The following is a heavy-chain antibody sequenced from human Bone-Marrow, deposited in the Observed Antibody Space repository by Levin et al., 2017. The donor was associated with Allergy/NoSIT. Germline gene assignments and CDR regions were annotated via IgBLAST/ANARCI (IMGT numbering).Heavy chain of an antibody. J-gene: IGHJ4*02. V-gene: IGHV1-2*02. CDR1: GYTFTDYY. Sequence: ASVKVSCKASGYTFTDYYMHWVRQAPGQGLEWMEWINLNSGGTTFAQNFQGRVTVTRDKSISTAYMELNRLRADDTAVYYCARSEVVVVTATTHFDYWGEGTLVTVSS. CDR3: ARSEVVVVTATTHFDY. CDR2: INLNSGGT. D-gene: IGHD2-15*01.